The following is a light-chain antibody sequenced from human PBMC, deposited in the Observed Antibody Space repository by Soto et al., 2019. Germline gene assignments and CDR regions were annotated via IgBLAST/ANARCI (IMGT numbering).Light chain of an antibody. CDR2: EAT. CDR1: SSDVGTYDL. J-gene: IGLJ3*02. Sequence: QSALTQPASVSGSPGQSITISCTGTSSDVGTYDLVSWYQHHPDAAPKLMIYEATRRPSGISNRFSGSKSGNTASLTISGLQAEDEADYYCCSFAGSNSWVFGGGTKLTVL. CDR3: CSFAGSNSWV. V-gene: IGLV2-23*01.